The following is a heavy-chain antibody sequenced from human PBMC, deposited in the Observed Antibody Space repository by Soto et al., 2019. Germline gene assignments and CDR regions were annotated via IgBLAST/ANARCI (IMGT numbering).Heavy chain of an antibody. Sequence: SQTLSLTCAISGETVASNSAGWHWIRQSPSRGLEWLGRIYYRSRWYNDYAVSVRSRITMNPDTSKNQFSLQLNSVTPEDTALYYCVRTTNWAFDYWGQGTLVTVSS. D-gene: IGHD7-27*01. V-gene: IGHV6-1*01. CDR1: GETVASNSAG. CDR2: IYYRSRWYN. CDR3: VRTTNWAFDY. J-gene: IGHJ4*02.